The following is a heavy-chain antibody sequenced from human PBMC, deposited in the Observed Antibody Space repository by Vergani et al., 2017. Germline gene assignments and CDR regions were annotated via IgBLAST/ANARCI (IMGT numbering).Heavy chain of an antibody. J-gene: IGHJ4*03. V-gene: IGHV3-9*01. Sequence: EVDLVESGGGLAQPGGSLRLSCEASGITFWKIGMHWVRQGPGKGLESVSVISWNSGAVDYADSVRGRFTISRYNAKNSLFLDMSSLRSEDSAVYYCVRDVQVSRTWGQGTLVTVSS. CDR3: VRDVQVSRT. CDR1: GITFWKIG. CDR2: ISWNSGAV.